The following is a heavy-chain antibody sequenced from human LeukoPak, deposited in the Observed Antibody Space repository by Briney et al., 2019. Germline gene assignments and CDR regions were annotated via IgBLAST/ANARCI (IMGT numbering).Heavy chain of an antibody. CDR2: ISSSSSTI. J-gene: IGHJ4*02. CDR3: ARGGSSWYLNFDY. Sequence: GGSLRLSCAASGFTFSSYSMNWARQAPGKGLEWVSYISSSSSTIYYADSVKGRFTISRDNAKNSLYLQMNSLRAEDTAVYYCARGGSSWYLNFDYWGQGTLVTVSS. V-gene: IGHV3-48*01. D-gene: IGHD6-13*01. CDR1: GFTFSSYS.